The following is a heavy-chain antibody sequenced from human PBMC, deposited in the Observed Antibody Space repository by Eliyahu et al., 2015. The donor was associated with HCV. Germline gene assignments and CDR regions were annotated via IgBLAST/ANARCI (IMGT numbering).Heavy chain of an antibody. CDR1: GGSLSSGNYY. J-gene: IGHJ5*02. Sequence: QVQLQESGPGLVKPSQTLSLTCTVSGGSLSSGNYYWSWIRQPAGKGAGGVWGIYARGNTNYNPSFKSRATVSLDTSNNQFSLKLSSVTAADTAVYFCAREEVGVIMEYWFDPWGQGILVTVAS. V-gene: IGHV4-61*02. CDR2: IYARGNT. D-gene: IGHD3-10*01. CDR3: AREEVGVIMEYWFDP.